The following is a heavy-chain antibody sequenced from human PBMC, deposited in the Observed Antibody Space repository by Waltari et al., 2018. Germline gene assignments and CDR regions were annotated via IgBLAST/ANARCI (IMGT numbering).Heavy chain of an antibody. J-gene: IGHJ3*02. V-gene: IGHV1-69*08. CDR2: IIPIFGTA. CDR3: ASLFGADYYGSGSYTDAFDI. Sequence: QVQLVQSGAEVKKPGSSVKVSCKASGGTFSSYAISWVRQAPGQGPEWMGRIIPIFGTANYAQKFQGRVTITADKSTSTAYMELSSLRSEDTAVYYCASLFGADYYGSGSYTDAFDIWGQGTMVTVSS. CDR1: GGTFSSYA. D-gene: IGHD3-10*01.